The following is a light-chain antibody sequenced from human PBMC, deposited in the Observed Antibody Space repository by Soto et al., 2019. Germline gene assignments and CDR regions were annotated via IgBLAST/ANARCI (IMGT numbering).Light chain of an antibody. CDR2: GPS. CDR1: QSVPKKY. V-gene: IGKV3-20*01. J-gene: IGKJ1*01. CDR3: HQYATSPQT. Sequence: EIVLTQSPGTLSLSPGERATLSCRASQSVPKKYLAWYQHKPGQAPRLLIHGPSSRATGIPDRFSGSGSATDFTLSISSLEPEDVAVYYCHQYATSPQTFGQGTKVEIK.